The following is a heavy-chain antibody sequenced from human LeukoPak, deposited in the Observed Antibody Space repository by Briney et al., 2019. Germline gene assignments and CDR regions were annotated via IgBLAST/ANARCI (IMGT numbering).Heavy chain of an antibody. CDR3: ARATPTYYYDSSGYSD. CDR2: IYYSGST. V-gene: IGHV4-59*01. J-gene: IGHJ4*02. Sequence: SETLSLTCTVSGGSISSYYWSWIRQPPGKGLEWIGYIYYSGSTNYNPSLKSRVTISVDTSKNQFSLKLSSVTAADTAVYYCARATPTYYYDSSGYSDWGQGTLVTVSS. CDR1: GGSISSYY. D-gene: IGHD3-22*01.